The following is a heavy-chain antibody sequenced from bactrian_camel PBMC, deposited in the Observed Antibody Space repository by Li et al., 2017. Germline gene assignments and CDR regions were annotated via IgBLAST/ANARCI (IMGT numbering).Heavy chain of an antibody. Sequence: DVQLVESGGGLVQSGGSLTLSCAASGFAFSQHTMSWVRQVPGMGLEWVSAIVSGGGSTYYTDSVKGRFTISHDNAKSTLYMRMNSLKPEDTAMYYCAADRPDLFGGSCRLARYEYNYWGQGTQVTVS. CDR2: IVSGGGST. V-gene: IGHV3S40*01. D-gene: IGHD6*01. CDR1: GFAFSQHT. J-gene: IGHJ4*01. CDR3: AADRPDLFGGSCRLARYEYNY.